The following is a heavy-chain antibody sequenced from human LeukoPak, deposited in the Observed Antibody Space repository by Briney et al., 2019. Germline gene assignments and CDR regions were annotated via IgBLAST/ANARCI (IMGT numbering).Heavy chain of an antibody. Sequence: SETLSLTCAVYGGSFSGYYWSWIRQPPGKGLEWIGEINHSGSTNYNPSLKSRVTISVDTSKNQFSLKLSSVTAADTAVYYCARVGYFDWLLIFDYWSQGTLATVSS. D-gene: IGHD3-9*01. CDR3: ARVGYFDWLLIFDY. CDR2: INHSGST. CDR1: GGSFSGYY. J-gene: IGHJ4*02. V-gene: IGHV4-34*01.